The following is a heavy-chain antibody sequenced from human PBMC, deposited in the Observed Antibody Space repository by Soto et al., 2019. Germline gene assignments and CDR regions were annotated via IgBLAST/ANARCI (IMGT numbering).Heavy chain of an antibody. V-gene: IGHV4-59*01. CDR1: GGSLSSSY. CDR3: AGDSSGWYYFDY. Sequence: SETLSLTCTVSGGSLSSSYWSWIRQPPGKGQEYIAYIYYSGTTKYNPALRSRVTISVDTSKNQFSPNLSSVTAADTAVYFCAGDSSGWYYFDYWGQGALVTVSS. CDR2: IYYSGTT. D-gene: IGHD6-19*01. J-gene: IGHJ4*02.